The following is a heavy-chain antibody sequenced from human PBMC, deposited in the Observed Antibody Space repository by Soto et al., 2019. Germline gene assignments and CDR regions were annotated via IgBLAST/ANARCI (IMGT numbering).Heavy chain of an antibody. J-gene: IGHJ6*02. CDR3: ARPAGSGWLDYYYYGMDV. D-gene: IGHD6-19*01. CDR2: IWYDGSNK. CDR1: GFTFSSYG. V-gene: IGHV3-33*01. Sequence: PGGSLRLSCAASGFTFSSYGMHWVRQAPGKGLEWVAVIWYDGSNKYYADSVKGRFTISRDNSKNTLYLQMNSLRAEDTAVYYCARPAGSGWLDYYYYGMDVWGQGTTVTVSS.